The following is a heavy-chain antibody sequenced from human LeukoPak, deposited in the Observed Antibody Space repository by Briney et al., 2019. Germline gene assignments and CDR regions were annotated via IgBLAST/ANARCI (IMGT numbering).Heavy chain of an antibody. CDR1: GFTLSSHA. CDR3: AKGKVTAFLDWFDP. J-gene: IGHJ5*02. V-gene: IGHV3-23*01. D-gene: IGHD2-21*02. CDR2: ISATGGTT. Sequence: PGGSLRLSCSASGFTLSSHAMHWVRQAPGKGLEWVSAISATGGTTYYADSVKGRFTISRDNSKNTLYLQLNSLRAEDTAIYYCAKGKVTAFLDWFDPWGQGTLVTVSS.